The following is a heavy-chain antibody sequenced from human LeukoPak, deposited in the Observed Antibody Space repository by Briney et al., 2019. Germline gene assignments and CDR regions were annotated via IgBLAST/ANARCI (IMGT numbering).Heavy chain of an antibody. CDR2: IKQDGSEK. V-gene: IGHV3-7*01. D-gene: IGHD4-23*01. J-gene: IGHJ4*02. Sequence: GGSLRLSCAASGFTFNNAWMGWVRQAPGKGLEWVANIKQDGSEKYYVDSVKGRFTISRDNAKNSLYLQMNSLRAEDTAVYYCARNYGGNPNDYWGQGTLVTVSS. CDR3: ARNYGGNPNDY. CDR1: GFTFNNAW.